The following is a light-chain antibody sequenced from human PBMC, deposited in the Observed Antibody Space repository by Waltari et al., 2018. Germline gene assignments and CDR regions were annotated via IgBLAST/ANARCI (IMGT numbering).Light chain of an antibody. CDR2: GNS. CDR1: SSNIGAGYD. J-gene: IGLJ2*01. V-gene: IGLV1-40*01. CDR3: QSYDSSLSGSV. Sequence: QPLLTQPPSVSGAPGQRVTIPCTGSSSNIGAGYDVHWYQQLPGTAPKLLIYGNSNRPSGVPDRFSGSKSGTSASLAITGLQAEDEADYYCQSYDSSLSGSVFGGGTKLTVL.